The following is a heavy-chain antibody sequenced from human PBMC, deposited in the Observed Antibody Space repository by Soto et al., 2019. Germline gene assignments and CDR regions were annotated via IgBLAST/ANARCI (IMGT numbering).Heavy chain of an antibody. Sequence: QVQLVQSGDEVKKPGASVKVSCKASGYIFVTYGIAWVRQAPGQGLEWMGWISPYTGNTHSATKVQGRLTMTTDTPTSTAYLDLGSLTSDDTAVYYCVMVDNYVTPTPQDVWGQGTTVTVSS. J-gene: IGHJ6*02. D-gene: IGHD3-16*01. V-gene: IGHV1-18*01. CDR1: GYIFVTYG. CDR3: VMVDNYVTPTPQDV. CDR2: ISPYTGNT.